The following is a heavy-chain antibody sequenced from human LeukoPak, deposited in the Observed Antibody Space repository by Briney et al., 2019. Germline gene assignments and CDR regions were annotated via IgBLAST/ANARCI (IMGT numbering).Heavy chain of an antibody. V-gene: IGHV3-23*01. Sequence: AGGSLRLSCAASGFTFSSYAMSWVRQAPGKGLEWVSAISGSGGSTYYADSVKGRFTISRDNSKNTLYLQMNSLRAEDTAVYYCAKDLYCSSTSCKHDAFDIWGQGTMVTVSS. CDR3: AKDLYCSSTSCKHDAFDI. J-gene: IGHJ3*02. CDR1: GFTFSSYA. D-gene: IGHD2-2*01. CDR2: ISGSGGST.